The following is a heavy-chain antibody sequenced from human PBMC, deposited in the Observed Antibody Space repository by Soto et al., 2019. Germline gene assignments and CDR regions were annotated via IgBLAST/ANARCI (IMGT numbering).Heavy chain of an antibody. CDR3: ARVHEVGDNSDAFDV. CDR1: GGSFRREA. Sequence: QVQLVQSGAEVKKPGSSVKVSCKASGGSFRREAINWVRQAPGQGPEWMGGILPFFVTADYAQKFQGRVTLTADVSTTTVYMELSSLRFEDRAVYYCARVHEVGDNSDAFDVWGQGTMVIVSS. D-gene: IGHD2-21*02. J-gene: IGHJ3*01. CDR2: ILPFFVTA. V-gene: IGHV1-69*12.